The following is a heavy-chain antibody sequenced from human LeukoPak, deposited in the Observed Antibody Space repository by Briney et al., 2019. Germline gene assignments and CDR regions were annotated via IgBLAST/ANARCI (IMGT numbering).Heavy chain of an antibody. V-gene: IGHV2-5*01. J-gene: IGHJ4*02. CDR1: GFSLSTTGVA. D-gene: IGHD3-10*01. CDR3: AHKGRGSGSYTM. Sequence: SGPTLVKPTQTLTLTCTFSGFSLSTTGVAVAWIRQLPGKALEWLAVTYWNNDKSYSPSLKNRLTITQDTSKNQVILIMANMDPVDTGTYYCAHKGRGSGSYTMWGQGTLVTVSS. CDR2: TYWNNDK.